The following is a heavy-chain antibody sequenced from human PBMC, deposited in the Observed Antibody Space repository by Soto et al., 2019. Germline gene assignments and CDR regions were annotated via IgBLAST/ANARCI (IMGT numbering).Heavy chain of an antibody. D-gene: IGHD3-22*01. CDR1: GFTFSNYA. Sequence: EVQLLESGGDLLQPGGSLRLSCVASGFTFSNYAMTWVRQAPGKGLEWVSVISGSGGSTYYADSVKGRFTISRDTSKNTLYLQMTNLRADDTALYYCAKGTSYYDSSGFDYWGQGTLVTVSS. V-gene: IGHV3-23*01. CDR2: ISGSGGST. CDR3: AKGTSYYDSSGFDY. J-gene: IGHJ4*02.